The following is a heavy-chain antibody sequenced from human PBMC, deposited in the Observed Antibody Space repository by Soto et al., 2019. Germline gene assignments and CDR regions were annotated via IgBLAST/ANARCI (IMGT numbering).Heavy chain of an antibody. D-gene: IGHD3-3*01. J-gene: IGHJ3*02. Sequence: QVQLVESGGGVVQPGRSLRLSCAASGFTFSSYGMHWVRQAPGKGLEWVAVIWYDGSNKYYADSVKGRFTISRDNSKNTLYLQMNSLRAEDTAVYYCARGGMRDFWSGSPYAFDIWGQGTMVTVSS. V-gene: IGHV3-33*01. CDR3: ARGGMRDFWSGSPYAFDI. CDR2: IWYDGSNK. CDR1: GFTFSSYG.